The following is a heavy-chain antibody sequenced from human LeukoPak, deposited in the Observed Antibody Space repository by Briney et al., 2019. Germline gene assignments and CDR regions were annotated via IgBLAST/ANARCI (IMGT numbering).Heavy chain of an antibody. Sequence: SETLSLTCAVYGGSFSGYYWSWIRQPPGKGLEWIGEINHSGGTNYNPSLKSRVTISVDTSKNQFSLKLSSVTAADTAVYYCARAGLYCSGGSCYPLGYYMDVWGKGTTVTVSS. CDR3: ARAGLYCSGGSCYPLGYYMDV. V-gene: IGHV4-34*01. CDR2: INHSGGT. J-gene: IGHJ6*03. CDR1: GGSFSGYY. D-gene: IGHD2-15*01.